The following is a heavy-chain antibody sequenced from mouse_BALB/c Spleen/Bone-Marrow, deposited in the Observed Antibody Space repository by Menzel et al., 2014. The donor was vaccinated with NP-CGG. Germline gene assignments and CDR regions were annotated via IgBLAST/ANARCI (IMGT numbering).Heavy chain of an antibody. J-gene: IGHJ1*01. V-gene: IGHV1-18*01. CDR2: INPNNGGT. CDR1: GYTFTEYT. D-gene: IGHD2-1*01. CDR3: ARSRGNYWYFDV. Sequence: VQLKESGPELVKPGASVKISCKTSGYTFTEYTMHWVKRSHGKSLEWIGGINPNNGGTVYNQKFEDKATLTVDKSSSTAYMEFRSLTSEDSAIYYCARSRGNYWYFDVWGAGTTVTVSS.